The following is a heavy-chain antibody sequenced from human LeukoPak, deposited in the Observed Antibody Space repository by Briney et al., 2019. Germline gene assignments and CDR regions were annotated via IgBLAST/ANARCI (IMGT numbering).Heavy chain of an antibody. V-gene: IGHV3-15*07. CDR2: IKSKTDGGTT. Sequence: PGGSLRLSCAASGFTFSNAWMNWVRQAPGKGLEWVGRIKSKTDGGTTDYAAPVKGRFTISRDDSKNTLYLQMNSLKTEDTAVYYCTPAPGPDYYYYGMDVWGQGTTVTVSS. J-gene: IGHJ6*02. CDR1: GFTFSNAW. CDR3: TPAPGPDYYYYGMDV.